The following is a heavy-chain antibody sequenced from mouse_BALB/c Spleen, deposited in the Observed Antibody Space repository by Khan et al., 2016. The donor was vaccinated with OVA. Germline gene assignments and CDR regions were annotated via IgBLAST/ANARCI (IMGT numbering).Heavy chain of an antibody. CDR2: INTYTGEP. Sequence: QVQLKQSGPELKKPGETVKISCKASGYTFINYGMNWVKQTPGQGLKWMGWINTYTGEPTYVDDFKGRFAFSLETSASTAYLQINNLKNEDTATYFCARPPYFSYVMVYWGQGTSVTVSS. V-gene: IGHV9-3-1*01. J-gene: IGHJ4*01. CDR1: GYTFINYG. CDR3: ARPPYFSYVMVY. D-gene: IGHD2-10*01.